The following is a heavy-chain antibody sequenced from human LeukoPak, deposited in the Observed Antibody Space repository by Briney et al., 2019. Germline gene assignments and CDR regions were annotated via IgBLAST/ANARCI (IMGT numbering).Heavy chain of an antibody. J-gene: IGHJ6*04. CDR1: GFTFSSYG. Sequence: GSLRLSCAASGFTFSSYGMSWVRQAPGKGLEWVSAISGSGGSTYYADSVKGRFTISRDNSKNSLYLQMNGLRAEDTAVYYCAELGITMIGGVWGKGTTVTISS. D-gene: IGHD3-10*02. V-gene: IGHV3-23*01. CDR3: AELGITMIGGV. CDR2: ISGSGGST.